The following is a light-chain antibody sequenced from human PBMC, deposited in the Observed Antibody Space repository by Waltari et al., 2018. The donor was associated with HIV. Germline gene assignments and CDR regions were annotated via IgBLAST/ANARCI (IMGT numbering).Light chain of an antibody. CDR3: AAWDDSLNGYWV. V-gene: IGLV1-44*01. Sequence: QSVLTQPPSASGTPGQRVTIPCSGSSSNIGSNTVHWYQQLPGTAPKLLIYSNNQRPSGVPDRFSGSKSGTSASLAISGLQSEDEADYYCAAWDDSLNGYWVFGGGTKLTVL. J-gene: IGLJ3*02. CDR1: SSNIGSNT. CDR2: SNN.